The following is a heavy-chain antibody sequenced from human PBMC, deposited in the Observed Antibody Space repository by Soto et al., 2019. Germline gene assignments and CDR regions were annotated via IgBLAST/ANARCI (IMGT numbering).Heavy chain of an antibody. CDR2: INHSGST. CDR3: ARGRRVVPAAMRFNWFDP. V-gene: IGHV4-34*01. J-gene: IGHJ5*02. D-gene: IGHD2-2*01. Sequence: QVQLQQWGAGLLKPSETLSLTCAVYGGSFSGYYWSWIRQPPGKGLEWIGEINHSGSTNYNPSLKSRVTISVDTSKNQFSLKLNSVTAADTAVYYCARGRRVVPAAMRFNWFDPWGQGTLVTVSS. CDR1: GGSFSGYY.